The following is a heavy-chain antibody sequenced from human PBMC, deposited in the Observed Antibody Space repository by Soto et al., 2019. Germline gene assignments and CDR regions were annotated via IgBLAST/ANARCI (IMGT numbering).Heavy chain of an antibody. V-gene: IGHV1-18*01. CDR2: ISPYNGHT. CDR3: ASDLTIVPATHPRLENYGMDV. CDR1: GYSFTSYG. Sequence: QVQLVQSAGEVKKPGASVKVSCKASGYSFTSYGISWVRRAPGQGLEWTGWISPYNGHTQFVERFQGRVTMTTDTSTKTAYLELRNLRSDDTAHYYCASDLTIVPATHPRLENYGMDVWGQGTTVIVSS. D-gene: IGHD2-2*01. J-gene: IGHJ6*02.